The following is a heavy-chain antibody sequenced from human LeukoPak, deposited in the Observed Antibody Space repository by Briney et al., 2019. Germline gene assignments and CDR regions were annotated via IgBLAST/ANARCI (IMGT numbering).Heavy chain of an antibody. CDR3: AKEGVSGSYYWGDYYYYMDV. D-gene: IGHD1-26*01. V-gene: IGHV3-30*02. J-gene: IGHJ6*03. CDR2: IRYDGSNK. CDR1: GFTFSSYA. Sequence: PGGSLRLSCAASGFTFSSYAMSWVRQAPGKGLEWVAFIRYDGSNKYYADSVKGRFTISRDNSKNTLYLQMNSLRAEDTAVYYCAKEGVSGSYYWGDYYYYMDVWGKGTTVTISS.